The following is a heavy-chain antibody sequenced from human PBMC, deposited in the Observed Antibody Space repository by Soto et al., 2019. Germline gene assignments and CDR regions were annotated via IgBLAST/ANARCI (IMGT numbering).Heavy chain of an antibody. J-gene: IGHJ3*02. CDR3: ARPRSMSSSGFDI. CDR1: GYMFSRNW. Sequence: EVQLVESGGGLVQPGGSLRLSCAASGYMFSRNWIHWVRQAPGQGPVGVARISPDGSVTNYADFVEGRFTISRDNAKNTLYLHMGSLRAEDTAVYYCARPRSMSSSGFDIWGQGTMVIVSA. D-gene: IGHD1-26*01. V-gene: IGHV3-74*01. CDR2: ISPDGSVT.